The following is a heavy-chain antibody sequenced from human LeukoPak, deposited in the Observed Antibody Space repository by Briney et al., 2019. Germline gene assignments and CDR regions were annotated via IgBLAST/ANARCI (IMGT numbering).Heavy chain of an antibody. D-gene: IGHD2-2*01. CDR1: GYTLTELS. CDR3: ATAGKCSSTSCTWGYFDY. V-gene: IGHV1-24*01. J-gene: IGHJ4*02. CDR2: FDPEDGET. Sequence: ASVKVSCKVSGYTLTELSMHWVRQAPGKGLEWMGGFDPEDGETIYAQKFQGRVTMTEDTSTDTAYMGLSSLRSEDTAVYYCATAGKCSSTSCTWGYFDYWGQGTLVTVSS.